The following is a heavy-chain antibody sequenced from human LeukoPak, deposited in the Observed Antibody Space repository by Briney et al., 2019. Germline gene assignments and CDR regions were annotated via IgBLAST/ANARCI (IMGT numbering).Heavy chain of an antibody. J-gene: IGHJ4*02. CDR1: GGSISSYY. CDR3: ARLSASPEEGVRGYCSSTSCYAFDY. D-gene: IGHD2-2*01. V-gene: IGHV4-59*01. Sequence: SETLSLTCTVSGGSISSYYWSWIRQPPGKGLEWIGYIYYSGSTNYNPSLKSRVTISVDTSKNQFSLKLSSVTAADTAVYYCARLSASPEEGVRGYCSSTSCYAFDYWGQGTLVTVSS. CDR2: IYYSGST.